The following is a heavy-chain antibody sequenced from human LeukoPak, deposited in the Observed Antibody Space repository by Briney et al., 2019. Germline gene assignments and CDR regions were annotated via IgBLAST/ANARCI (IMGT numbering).Heavy chain of an antibody. D-gene: IGHD5-12*01. CDR2: INPNSGGT. CDR3: ARVGRGYSGYFDFDY. J-gene: IGHJ4*02. V-gene: IGHV1-2*02. CDR1: GYTFTGYY. Sequence: VASVKVSCKASGYTFTGYYMHWVRRAPGQGLEWMGWINPNSGGTNYAQKFQGRVTMTRDTSISTAYMELSRLRSDDTAVYYCARVGRGYSGYFDFDYWGQGTLVTVSS.